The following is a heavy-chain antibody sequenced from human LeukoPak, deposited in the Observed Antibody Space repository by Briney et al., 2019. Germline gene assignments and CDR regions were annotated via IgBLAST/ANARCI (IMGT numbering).Heavy chain of an antibody. J-gene: IGHJ4*02. D-gene: IGHD3-22*01. CDR2: IWSDGSNE. CDR3: AKRGVVIRVILVGFHKEAYYFDS. V-gene: IGHV3-33*06. Sequence: GRSLRLSCAASGFTFSSYGMHWVRQAPGKGLEWVAVIWSDGSNEHYGDSMRGRFTISRDNSKNTLYLQMNSLRAEDTAVYFCAKRGVVIRVILVGFHKEAYYFDSWGQGALVTVSS. CDR1: GFTFSSYG.